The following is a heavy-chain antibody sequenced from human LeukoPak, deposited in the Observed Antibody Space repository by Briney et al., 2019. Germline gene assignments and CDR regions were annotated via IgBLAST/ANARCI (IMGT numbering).Heavy chain of an antibody. CDR2: ISYIGST. V-gene: IGHV4-59*11. CDR3: ARDLVTVTKGFDI. J-gene: IGHJ3*02. Sequence: SETLSLTCAVSDDSLSSHYWTWIRQPPGKGLEWIGYISYIGSTNYNPSLKSRVTISIDTSKNQFSLKLSSVTAADTAVYYCARDLVTVTKGFDIWGQGTMVSVSS. CDR1: DDSLSSHY. D-gene: IGHD4-17*01.